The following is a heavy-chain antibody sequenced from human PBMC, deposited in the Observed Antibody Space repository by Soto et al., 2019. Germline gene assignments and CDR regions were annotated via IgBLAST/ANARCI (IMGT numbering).Heavy chain of an antibody. D-gene: IGHD3-9*01. CDR3: TRRDIDSSKGWFDP. V-gene: IGHV3-73*01. CDR2: VRNRANNYAT. Sequence: VQLVESGGGVVQPGRSLRLSCAASGFTFSGSAMHWVRQASGQGLEWLGRVRNRANNYATAYAASVKGRFTISRDDSKNTTYLQMNSLKTEDTAVYYCTRRDIDSSKGWFDPWGQGTLVTVSS. J-gene: IGHJ5*02. CDR1: GFTFSGSA.